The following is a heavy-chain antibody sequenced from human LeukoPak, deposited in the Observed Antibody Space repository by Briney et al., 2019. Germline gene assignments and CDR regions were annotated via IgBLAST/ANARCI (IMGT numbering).Heavy chain of an antibody. CDR1: GFTFSSYS. V-gene: IGHV3-21*01. D-gene: IGHD3-22*01. Sequence: GGSLRLSCAASGFTFSSYSMNWVRQAPGKGLEWVSSISSSSSYIYYADSVKGRFTISRDNAKNSLYLQMNSLRAEDTAVYYCARSWGQYYYDSSGYYSRGSAPRGDAFDIWAQGTTVTVSS. CDR3: ARSWGQYYYDSSGYYSRGSAPRGDAFDI. J-gene: IGHJ3*02. CDR2: ISSSSSYI.